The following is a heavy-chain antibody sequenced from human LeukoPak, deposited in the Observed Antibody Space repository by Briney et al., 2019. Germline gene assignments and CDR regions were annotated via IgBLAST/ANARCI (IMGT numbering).Heavy chain of an antibody. Sequence: PGGSLRLSCAASGFTFSSYAMSWVRQAPGKGLEWVSSISGSGSSTYYADSVKGRFTISRDSSKNTLYLQMNSLRADDTAVYYCAKREDSGGWSPFDYWGQGALVTVSS. D-gene: IGHD6-19*01. V-gene: IGHV3-23*01. J-gene: IGHJ4*02. CDR1: GFTFSSYA. CDR2: ISGSGSST. CDR3: AKREDSGGWSPFDY.